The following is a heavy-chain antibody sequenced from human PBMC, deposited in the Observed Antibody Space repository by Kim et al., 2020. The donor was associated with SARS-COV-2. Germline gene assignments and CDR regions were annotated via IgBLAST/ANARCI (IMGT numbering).Heavy chain of an antibody. CDR1: GYTFINYY. V-gene: IGHV1-46*01. D-gene: IGHD3-22*01. CDR2: INPGVGGT. Sequence: ASVKVSCKTSGYTFINYYVHWMRQAPGQGLEWLGVINPGVGGTSYAQKFQDRITMTSDTSTTTVYMDLSSLVSEDTAVYYCARDGDYDISAFDYWGQGTPVTVSS. CDR3: ARDGDYDISAFDY. J-gene: IGHJ4*02.